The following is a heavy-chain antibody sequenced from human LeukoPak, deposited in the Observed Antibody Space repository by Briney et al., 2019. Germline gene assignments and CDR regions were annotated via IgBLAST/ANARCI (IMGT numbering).Heavy chain of an antibody. Sequence: SQTLSLTCTVSGGSISSGGYYWSWIRQHPGKGLEWIGYIYYSGSTYYNPSLKSRVTISVDTSKNQFSLKLSSVTAADTAVYYCARVDCSGGSCYHFDYWGQGTLVTVSA. D-gene: IGHD2-15*01. CDR2: IYYSGST. CDR3: ARVDCSGGSCYHFDY. J-gene: IGHJ4*02. V-gene: IGHV4-31*03. CDR1: GGSISSGGYY.